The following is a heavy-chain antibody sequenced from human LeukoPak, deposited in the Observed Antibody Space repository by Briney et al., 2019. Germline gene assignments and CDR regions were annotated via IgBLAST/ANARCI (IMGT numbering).Heavy chain of an antibody. V-gene: IGHV3-48*03. CDR3: ARVSCSGGSCYPTFDY. J-gene: IGHJ4*02. Sequence: GGSLRLSCAASGFTFSSYEMNWVRQAPGKGLEWVSYISSSGSTIYYADSVKGRFTISRDNAKNSLYLQMNSLRAEDTAVYYCARVSCSGGSCYPTFDYWGQGTLVTVSS. CDR1: GFTFSSYE. CDR2: ISSSGSTI. D-gene: IGHD2-15*01.